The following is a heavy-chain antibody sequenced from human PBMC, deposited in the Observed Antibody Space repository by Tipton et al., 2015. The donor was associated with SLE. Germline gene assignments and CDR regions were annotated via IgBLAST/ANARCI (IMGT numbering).Heavy chain of an antibody. Sequence: TLSLTCAVYGGSFSGYYWSWIRQPPGKGLEWIGEITHSGSTDYNPSLKSRVTISVDTSKTQFSLKLSSVTAADTAVYYCARDRGGGPTPDAFDIWGQGTMVTVSS. CDR3: ARDRGGGPTPDAFDI. V-gene: IGHV4-34*01. CDR2: ITHSGST. D-gene: IGHD3-10*01. J-gene: IGHJ3*02. CDR1: GGSFSGYY.